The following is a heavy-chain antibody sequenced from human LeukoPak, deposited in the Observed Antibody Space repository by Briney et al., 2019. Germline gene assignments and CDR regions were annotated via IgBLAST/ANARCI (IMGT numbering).Heavy chain of an antibody. V-gene: IGHV3-13*01. Sequence: GGSLRLSCAASGFTFSSYDMHWVRQATGKGLEWVSAIGTAGDTYYPGSVKGRFTISRENAKNSLYLQMNSLRAGDTAVYYCARGGLGYDAFDIWGQGTMVTVSS. CDR1: GFTFSSYD. CDR3: ARGGLGYDAFDI. J-gene: IGHJ3*02. CDR2: IGTAGDT. D-gene: IGHD7-27*01.